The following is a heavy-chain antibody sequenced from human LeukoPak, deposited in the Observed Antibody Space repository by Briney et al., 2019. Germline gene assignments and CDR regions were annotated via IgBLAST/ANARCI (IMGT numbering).Heavy chain of an antibody. CDR1: GFTFSSYS. J-gene: IGHJ4*02. CDR2: ISSSSSYI. CDR3: ARKLTYYYGSGSSELDY. D-gene: IGHD3-10*01. Sequence: GGSLRLSCAASGFTFSSYSMNWVRQAPGKGLEWVSSISSSSSYIYYADSVKGRFTISRDNAKNSLSLQMNSLRAEDTAVYYCARKLTYYYGSGSSELDYWGQGTLVTVSS. V-gene: IGHV3-21*04.